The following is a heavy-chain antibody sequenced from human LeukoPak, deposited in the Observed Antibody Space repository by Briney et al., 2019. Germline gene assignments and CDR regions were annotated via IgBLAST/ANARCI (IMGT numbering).Heavy chain of an antibody. J-gene: IGHJ5*02. D-gene: IGHD3-10*01. CDR3: ARGSGIYYGSGSYYGGHWFDP. CDR1: GYTFTKYG. V-gene: IGHV1-18*01. Sequence: ASVKVSCKSSGYTFTKYGLSWVRQAPGQGLEWMGWISANNGHTYYAQKVQGRVTMTTDTSMSTAYMELRRLRSDDTAVYYCARGSGIYYGSGSYYGGHWFDPWGQGTVVTVSS. CDR2: ISANNGHT.